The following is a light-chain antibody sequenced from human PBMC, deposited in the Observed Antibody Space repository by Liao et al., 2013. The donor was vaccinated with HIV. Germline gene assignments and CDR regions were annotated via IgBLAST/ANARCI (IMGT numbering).Light chain of an antibody. CDR1: KLGDKY. V-gene: IGLV3-1*01. CDR3: QAWDNSTAI. CDR2: QDS. Sequence: SYELTQPASVSVSPGQTASITCSGDKLGDKYAYWYQQKPGQSPVLVIYQDSKRSSGIPERFSGSNSGNTATLTISGTQAVDEADYYCQAWDNSTAIFGGGTKLTVL. J-gene: IGLJ2*01.